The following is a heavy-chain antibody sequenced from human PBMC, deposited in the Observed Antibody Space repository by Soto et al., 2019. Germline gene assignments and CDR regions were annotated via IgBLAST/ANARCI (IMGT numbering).Heavy chain of an antibody. CDR3: ARGPPHYDILTGTHDY. D-gene: IGHD3-9*01. CDR2: INPNGGST. CDR1: ADTFTSYY. V-gene: IGHV1-46*01. Sequence: ASVKVSCKAPADTFTSYYIHWVRQAPGHGLEWMGIINPNGGSTRFAQTFQGRITMTTDTSISTAYMELSSLRSEDTAVYYCARGPPHYDILTGTHDYWGQGTLVTVSS. J-gene: IGHJ4*02.